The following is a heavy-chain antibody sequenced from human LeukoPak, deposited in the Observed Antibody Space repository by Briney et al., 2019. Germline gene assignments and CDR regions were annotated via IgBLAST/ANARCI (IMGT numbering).Heavy chain of an antibody. J-gene: IGHJ4*02. CDR1: GYTFTSYG. D-gene: IGHD3-10*01. CDR3: AREIQTSGARTYYFDY. CDR2: ISAYNGNT. V-gene: IGHV1-18*01. Sequence: GASVKVSCKASGYTFTSYGISWVRQAPGQGLEWMGWISAYNGNTNYAQKLQGRVTMTTDTSTSTAYMELRSLRSDDAAVYYCAREIQTSGARTYYFDYWGQGTLVTVSS.